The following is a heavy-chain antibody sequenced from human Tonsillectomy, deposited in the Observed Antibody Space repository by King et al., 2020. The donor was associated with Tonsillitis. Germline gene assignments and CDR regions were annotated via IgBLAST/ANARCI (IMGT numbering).Heavy chain of an antibody. V-gene: IGHV4-34*01. D-gene: IGHD1-26*01. CDR2: INHSGST. Sequence: VQLQQWGAGLLKPSETLSLTCAVYGGSFSGYYWSWIRQPPGKGLEWIGEINHSGSTNYNPSLKSRVTVSVDTSKNQFSLKLSSVTAADTAVYYCARCLGPYRGSRRGGWFDPWGQGTLVTVSS. J-gene: IGHJ5*02. CDR3: ARCLGPYRGSRRGGWFDP. CDR1: GGSFSGYY.